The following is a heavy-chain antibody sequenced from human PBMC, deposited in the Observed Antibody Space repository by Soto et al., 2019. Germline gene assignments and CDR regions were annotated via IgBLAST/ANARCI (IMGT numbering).Heavy chain of an antibody. J-gene: IGHJ2*01. V-gene: IGHV3-23*01. CDR2: ISGSGGST. CDR1: GFTFSSYA. Sequence: EVQLLESGGGLVQPGGSLRLSCAASGFTFSSYAMSWVRQAPGKGLEWVSAISGSGGSTYYADSVKGRFTISRDTTKNTSYLQENSLITEETAVYYSAKDKGSYDFCRGSYAKGYWYFDLWGRGTLVTLSS. D-gene: IGHD3-3*01. CDR3: AKDKGSYDFCRGSYAKGYWYFDL.